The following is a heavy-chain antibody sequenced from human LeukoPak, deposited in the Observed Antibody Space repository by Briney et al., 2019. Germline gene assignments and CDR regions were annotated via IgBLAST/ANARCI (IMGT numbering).Heavy chain of an antibody. Sequence: SETLSLTCTVSGGSISSYYWSWIRQPPGKGLEWIGYIYISGSTNYNPSLKSRVTISVDTSKNQFSLKLRSVTAAYTAVYYCAAGSVAAPNYYYYMDVWGKGTTVTVSS. CDR1: GGSISSYY. V-gene: IGHV4-4*09. J-gene: IGHJ6*03. CDR2: IYISGST. CDR3: AAGSVAAPNYYYYMDV.